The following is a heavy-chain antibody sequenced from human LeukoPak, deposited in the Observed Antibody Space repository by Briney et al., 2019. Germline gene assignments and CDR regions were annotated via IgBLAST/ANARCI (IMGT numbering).Heavy chain of an antibody. CDR3: ARTRVGRAYYYYMDV. V-gene: IGHV1-69*13. J-gene: IGHJ6*03. Sequence: ASVKVSCXASGGTFSSYAISWVRQAPGQGLEWMGGIIPIFGTANYAQKFQGRVTITADESTSTAYMELSSLRSEDTAVYYCARTRVGRAYYYYMDVWGKGTTVTVSS. CDR1: GGTFSSYA. D-gene: IGHD2-15*01. CDR2: IIPIFGTA.